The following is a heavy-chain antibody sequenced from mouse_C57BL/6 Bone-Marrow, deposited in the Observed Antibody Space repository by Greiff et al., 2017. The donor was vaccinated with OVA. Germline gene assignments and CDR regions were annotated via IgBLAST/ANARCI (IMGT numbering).Heavy chain of an antibody. CDR1: GFTFTDYY. D-gene: IGHD2-1*01. Sequence: EVKLQESGGGLVQPGGSLSLSCAASGFTFTDYYMSWVRQPPGKALEWLGFIRNKANGYTTEYSASVKGRFTISRDNSQSILYLQMNALRAEDSATYYCARYTYGNYVGNYFDYWGQGTTLTVSS. J-gene: IGHJ2*01. V-gene: IGHV7-3*01. CDR3: ARYTYGNYVGNYFDY. CDR2: IRNKANGYTT.